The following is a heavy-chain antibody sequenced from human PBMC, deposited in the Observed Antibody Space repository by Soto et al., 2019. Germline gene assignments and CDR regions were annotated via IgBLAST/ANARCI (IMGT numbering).Heavy chain of an antibody. CDR3: ARDPGSSWFGEGDLFVDY. CDR2: ISYDGSNK. Sequence: QVQLVESGGGVVQPGRSLRLSCAASGFTFSSYAMHWVRQAPGKGLEWVAVISYDGSNKYYADSVKGRFTISRDNSKNTLYLQMNSLRAEDTAVYYCARDPGSSWFGEGDLFVDYWGQGTLVTVSS. D-gene: IGHD6-13*01. V-gene: IGHV3-30-3*01. CDR1: GFTFSSYA. J-gene: IGHJ4*02.